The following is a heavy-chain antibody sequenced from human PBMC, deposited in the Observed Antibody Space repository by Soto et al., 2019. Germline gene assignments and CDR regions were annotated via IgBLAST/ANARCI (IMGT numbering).Heavy chain of an antibody. D-gene: IGHD6-19*01. CDR2: INSDATTT. Sequence: EVQLVESGGGLVQPGGSLRLSCVASGFTFRSSWMHWVRQAPGKGLVWVSRINSDATTTNYAEYAKGRFTIARDNAENTLYLQMDSLTAEDTAVYYCARGPTGWDGYDYWGQGTLLTVSS. CDR1: GFTFRSSW. CDR3: ARGPTGWDGYDY. V-gene: IGHV3-74*01. J-gene: IGHJ4*02.